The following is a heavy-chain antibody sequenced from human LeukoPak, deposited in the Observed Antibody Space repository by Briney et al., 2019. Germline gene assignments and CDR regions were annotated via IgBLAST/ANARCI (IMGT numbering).Heavy chain of an antibody. Sequence: GGSLRLSCAASGFTFSSYWMHWVRQAPGKGLVWVSRINPDGSTTSYADSVKGRFTISRDNAKNSLYLQMNSLRAEDTAVYYCARDLYSNSESSFDYWGQGTLVTVSS. J-gene: IGHJ4*02. D-gene: IGHD6-6*01. CDR3: ARDLYSNSESSFDY. CDR2: INPDGSTT. CDR1: GFTFSSYW. V-gene: IGHV3-74*01.